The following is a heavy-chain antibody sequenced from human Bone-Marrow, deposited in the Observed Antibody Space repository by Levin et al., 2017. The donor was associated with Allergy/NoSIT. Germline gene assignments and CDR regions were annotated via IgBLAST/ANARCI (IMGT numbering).Heavy chain of an antibody. CDR2: IWYDGSNK. D-gene: IGHD3-3*01. CDR3: ARERVGITIFGVVITTFDY. Sequence: GESLKISCAASGFTFSSYGMHWVRQAPGKGLEWVAVIWYDGSNKYYADSVKGRFTISRDNSKNTLYLQMNSLRAEDTAVYYCARERVGITIFGVVITTFDYWGQGTLVTVSS. CDR1: GFTFSSYG. J-gene: IGHJ4*02. V-gene: IGHV3-33*01.